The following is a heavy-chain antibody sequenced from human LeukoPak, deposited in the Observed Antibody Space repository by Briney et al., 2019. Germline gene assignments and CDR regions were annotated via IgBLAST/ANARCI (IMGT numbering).Heavy chain of an antibody. V-gene: IGHV4-34*01. J-gene: IGHJ4*02. CDR1: GGSFSGYY. Sequence: SETLSLTCAVYGGSFSGYYWSWIRQPPGKGLEWIGEINHSGSTNYNPSLKSRVTISVDTSKNQFSLKLSSVTAADTAVYYCARGWVATSPFDYWGQGTLVTVSS. CDR2: INHSGST. D-gene: IGHD2-15*01. CDR3: ARGWVATSPFDY.